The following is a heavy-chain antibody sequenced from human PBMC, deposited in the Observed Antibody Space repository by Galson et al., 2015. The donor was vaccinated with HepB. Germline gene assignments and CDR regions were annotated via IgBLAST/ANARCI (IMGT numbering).Heavy chain of an antibody. CDR2: IKSKTDGGTT. Sequence: SLRLSCAASGFTFSNAWMNWVRQAPGKGLEWVGRIKSKTDGGTTDYAAPVKGRFTISRDDSKNTLYLQMNSLKTEDTAVYYCTTLFTQNKYSSSWYRGRDYYYYMDVWGKGTTVTVSS. CDR3: TTLFTQNKYSSSWYRGRDYYYYMDV. CDR1: GFTFSNAW. V-gene: IGHV3-15*07. D-gene: IGHD6-13*01. J-gene: IGHJ6*03.